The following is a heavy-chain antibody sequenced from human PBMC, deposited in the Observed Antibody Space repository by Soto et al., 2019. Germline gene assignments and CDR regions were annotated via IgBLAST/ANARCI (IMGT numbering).Heavy chain of an antibody. J-gene: IGHJ4*02. CDR1: GFTFSSYS. V-gene: IGHV3-21*01. CDR2: ISSSSSYI. CDR3: AASGSLISYFDS. Sequence: EVQLVESGGGLVKPGGSLRLSCAASGFTFSSYSMNWVRQAPGKGLEWVSSISSSSSYIYYADSVKGRFTISRDNAKNSLYQKMNSLRAEDTAVYYCAASGSLISYFDSWGQGTLVTVSS. D-gene: IGHD1-26*01.